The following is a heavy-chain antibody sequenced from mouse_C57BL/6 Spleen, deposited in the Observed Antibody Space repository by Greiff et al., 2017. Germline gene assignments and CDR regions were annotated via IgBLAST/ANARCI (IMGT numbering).Heavy chain of an antibody. Sequence: QVQLKQSGPGLVQPSQSLSITCTVSGFSLTSYGVHWVRQSPGKGLEWLGVIWSGGSTDYNAAFISRLSISKDNSKSQVFFKMNSLQADDTAIYYCARNDPHYYGSLYAMDYWGQGTSVTVSS. CDR2: IWSGGST. CDR3: ARNDPHYYGSLYAMDY. V-gene: IGHV2-2*01. J-gene: IGHJ4*01. D-gene: IGHD1-1*01. CDR1: GFSLTSYG.